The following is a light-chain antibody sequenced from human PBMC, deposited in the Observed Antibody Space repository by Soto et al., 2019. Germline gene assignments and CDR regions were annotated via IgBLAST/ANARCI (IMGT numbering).Light chain of an antibody. CDR1: NIGSKI. J-gene: IGLJ1*01. Sequence: SYELTQPLSVSVALGQTAKITRGGNNIGSKIVQWYQQKPGQAPVLVIYRDSTRPSGIPERFSGSNSGNTATLTISRAQAGDGADYYCQVWDSSTANYVFGTGTKLTVL. V-gene: IGLV3-9*01. CDR2: RDS. CDR3: QVWDSSTANYV.